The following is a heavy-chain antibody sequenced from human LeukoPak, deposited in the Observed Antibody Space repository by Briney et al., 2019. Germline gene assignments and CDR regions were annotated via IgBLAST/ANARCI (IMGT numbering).Heavy chain of an antibody. CDR1: GYSISSGYY. D-gene: IGHD1-26*01. J-gene: IGHJ3*02. V-gene: IGHV4-38-2*02. CDR3: ARDEHEGARGDI. CDR2: IYHSGST. Sequence: SETLSLTCTVSGYSISSGYYWGWIRQPPGKGLEWIGSIYHSGSTYYNPSLKSRVTISVDRSKNQFSLKLSSVTAADTAVYYCARDEHEGARGDIWGQGTMVTVSS.